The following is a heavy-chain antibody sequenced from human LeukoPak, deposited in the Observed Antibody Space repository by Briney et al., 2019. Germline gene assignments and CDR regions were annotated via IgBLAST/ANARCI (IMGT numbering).Heavy chain of an antibody. J-gene: IGHJ4*02. V-gene: IGHV1-24*01. Sequence: ASVKVSCKVSGYTLTELSMHWVRQAPGKGLEWMGGFDPEDGETIYAQKFQGRVTMTEDTSTDTAYMELSSLRSEDTAVYYCATVTPSSSGWYYDYWGQGTLVTVSS. D-gene: IGHD6-19*01. CDR3: ATVTPSSSGWYYDY. CDR2: FDPEDGET. CDR1: GYTLTELS.